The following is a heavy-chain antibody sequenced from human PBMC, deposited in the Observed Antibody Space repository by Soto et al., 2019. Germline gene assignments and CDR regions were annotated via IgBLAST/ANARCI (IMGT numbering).Heavy chain of an antibody. CDR1: GGSISSSSYY. Sequence: SETLSLTCTVSGGSISSSSYYWGWIRQPPGKGLEWIGSIYYSGSTYYNPSLKSRVTISVDTSKNQFSLKLSSVTAADTAVYYCARCATVREPDFDYWGQGTLVTVSS. V-gene: IGHV4-39*01. J-gene: IGHJ4*02. CDR3: ARCATVREPDFDY. D-gene: IGHD3-10*01. CDR2: IYYSGST.